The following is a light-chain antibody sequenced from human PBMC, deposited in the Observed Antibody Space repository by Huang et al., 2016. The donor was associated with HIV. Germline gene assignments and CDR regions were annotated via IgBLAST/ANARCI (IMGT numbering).Light chain of an antibody. CDR1: ESVSSS. Sequence: EIVMTQSPDTLSVFPGERVTLSCRASESVSSSVDWYQQKSGQAPRLLIYDASTRATGITARFSGSWSGTEFTLTINSLLSEDFAVYYCQQYNDWPPITFGQGTRLDMK. J-gene: IGKJ5*01. V-gene: IGKV3-15*01. CDR3: QQYNDWPPIT. CDR2: DAS.